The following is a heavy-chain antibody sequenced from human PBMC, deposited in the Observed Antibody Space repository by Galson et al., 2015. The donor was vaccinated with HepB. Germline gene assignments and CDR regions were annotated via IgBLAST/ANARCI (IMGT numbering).Heavy chain of an antibody. D-gene: IGHD3-3*01. CDR1: GFTFIGYH. Sequence: SVKVSCKGSGFTFIGYHIHWVRPAPGQGLEWLGRINPNGGATTYAQKFQGRVTLTRTTSSKTAYMELTSLKPDDSAVYYCARDLRPTNFGVFTLDYWGQGSLVTVSS. J-gene: IGHJ4*02. CDR2: INPNGGAT. CDR3: ARDLRPTNFGVFTLDY. V-gene: IGHV1-2*06.